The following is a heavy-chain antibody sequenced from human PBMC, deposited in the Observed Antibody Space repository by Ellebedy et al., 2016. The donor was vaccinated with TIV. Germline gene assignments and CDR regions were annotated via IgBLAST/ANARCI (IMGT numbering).Heavy chain of an antibody. V-gene: IGHV4-59*01. D-gene: IGHD3-3*01. CDR3: ASFDYDVEGYYGLDV. J-gene: IGHJ6*02. CDR1: GGSISSYS. CDR2: IFYSGDT. Sequence: SETLSLXXTVSGGSISSYSWTWIRQPPGKGLEWIGYIFYSGDTNYNPSLKSRVTMSVDTSKNQFSLNLSSVTAADTAVYYCASFDYDVEGYYGLDVWGQGTTVTVSS.